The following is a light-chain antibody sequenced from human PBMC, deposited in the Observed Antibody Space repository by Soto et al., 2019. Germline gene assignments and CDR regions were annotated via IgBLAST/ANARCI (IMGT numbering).Light chain of an antibody. Sequence: DIQMTQSPSTLSASVGDRVTITCRASQSISSWLAWYQQKPGKAPKLLIYDASSLESGVPSRFSGSGSGTEFTLTISSLQADDFAIYYCQQYNSYSWTFGQGTKVDIK. CDR3: QQYNSYSWT. CDR2: DAS. V-gene: IGKV1-5*01. J-gene: IGKJ1*01. CDR1: QSISSW.